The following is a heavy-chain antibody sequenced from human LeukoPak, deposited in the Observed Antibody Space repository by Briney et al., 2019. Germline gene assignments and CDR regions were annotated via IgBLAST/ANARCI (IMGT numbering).Heavy chain of an antibody. V-gene: IGHV4-39*01. CDR1: GGSISSSSYY. CDR2: IYYSGST. CDR3: ARLGGSLIAAPPLDNWFDP. Sequence: SETLSLTCTVSGGSISSSSYYWGWIRQPPGKGLEWIGSIYYSGSTYYNPSLKSRVTISVDTSKNQFSLKLSSVTAADTAVYYCARLGGSLIAAPPLDNWFDPWGQGTLVTVSS. D-gene: IGHD6-13*01. J-gene: IGHJ5*02.